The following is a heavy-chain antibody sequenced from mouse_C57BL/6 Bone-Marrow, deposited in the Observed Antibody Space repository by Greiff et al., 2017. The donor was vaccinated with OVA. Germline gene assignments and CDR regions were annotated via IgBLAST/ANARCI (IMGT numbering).Heavy chain of an antibody. Sequence: EVKFVESGEGLVKPGGSLKLSCAASGFTFSSYAMSWVRQTPEQRLEWVAYISSGGDYIYYADTVKGRFTISRDNARNTLYLQLSSLKSEDTAMYYCTRGMTTVVGAMDYWGQGTSVTVSS. CDR2: ISSGGDYI. J-gene: IGHJ4*01. CDR1: GFTFSSYA. V-gene: IGHV5-9-1*02. D-gene: IGHD1-1*01. CDR3: TRGMTTVVGAMDY.